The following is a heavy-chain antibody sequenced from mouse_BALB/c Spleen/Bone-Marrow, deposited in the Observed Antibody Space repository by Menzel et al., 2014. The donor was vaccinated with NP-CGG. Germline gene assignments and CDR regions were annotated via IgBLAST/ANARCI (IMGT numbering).Heavy chain of an antibody. CDR1: GFTFTDYY. Sequence: DVMLVESGGGLVQPGGSLRLSCATSGFTFTDYYMSWVRQPPGKALEWLGFIRNKANGYTTEYSASVKGRFTISRDNSHRVLYMHMSTLRAESRATYYSARDESSSIYWYIDVWGAGTTVTVSS. D-gene: IGHD1-3*01. CDR2: IRNKANGYTT. J-gene: IGHJ1*01. V-gene: IGHV7-3*02. CDR3: ARDESSSIYWYIDV.